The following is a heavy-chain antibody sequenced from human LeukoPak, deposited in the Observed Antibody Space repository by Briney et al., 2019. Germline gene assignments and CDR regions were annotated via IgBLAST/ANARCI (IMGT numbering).Heavy chain of an antibody. CDR2: ISYDGSNE. D-gene: IGHD1-26*01. CDR3: ARDGASLNWFDP. CDR1: GFTFSSYT. V-gene: IGHV3-30-3*01. J-gene: IGHJ5*02. Sequence: GRSLRLSCVASGFTFSSYTMHWVRQAPGKGLEWVAVISYDGSNEYYADSVKGRFTISRDNSKNTLYLQMNSLRAEDTAVYYCARDGASLNWFDPWGQGTLVTVSS.